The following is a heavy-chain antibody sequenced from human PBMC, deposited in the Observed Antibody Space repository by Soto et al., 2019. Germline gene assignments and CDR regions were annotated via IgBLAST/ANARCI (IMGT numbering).Heavy chain of an antibody. D-gene: IGHD4-17*01. CDR3: ARNYGGNVDY. CDR1: GGSISSYY. J-gene: IGHJ4*02. Sequence: QVQLQESGPGLVRPSETLSLTCTVSGGSISSYYWSWIRQPPGKELEWIGYIYYSGSANYNPSLKSRVTISVDTSKNQFSLKLSSATAADTAVYYCARNYGGNVDYWGQGTLVTVSS. V-gene: IGHV4-59*08. CDR2: IYYSGSA.